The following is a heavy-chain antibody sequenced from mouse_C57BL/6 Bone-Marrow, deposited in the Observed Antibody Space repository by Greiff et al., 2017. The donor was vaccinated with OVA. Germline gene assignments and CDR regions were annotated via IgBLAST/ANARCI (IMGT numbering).Heavy chain of an antibody. CDR1: GFTFSSYA. D-gene: IGHD4-1*01. Sequence: EVQGVESGEGLVKPGGSLKLSCAASGFTFSSYAMSWVRQTPEKRLEWVAYISSGGDYIYYADTVKGRFTISRDNARNTLYLQMSSLKSEDTAMYYCTRVSTGTGFAYWGQGTLVTVSA. CDR3: TRVSTGTGFAY. V-gene: IGHV5-9-1*02. CDR2: ISSGGDYI. J-gene: IGHJ3*01.